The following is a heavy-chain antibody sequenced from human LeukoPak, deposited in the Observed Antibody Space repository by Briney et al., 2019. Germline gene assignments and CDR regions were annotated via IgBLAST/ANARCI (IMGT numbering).Heavy chain of an antibody. CDR1: GGSISSGSYY. CDR2: IYTSGST. Sequence: SQTLSLTCTVSGGSISSGSYYWSWIRQPAGKGLEWIGRIYTSGSTNYNPSLKSRVTRSVDTSKNQFSLKLSSVTAGDTAVYYCARETGQWLVLGAFDIWGQGTMVTVSS. J-gene: IGHJ3*02. D-gene: IGHD6-19*01. V-gene: IGHV4-61*02. CDR3: ARETGQWLVLGAFDI.